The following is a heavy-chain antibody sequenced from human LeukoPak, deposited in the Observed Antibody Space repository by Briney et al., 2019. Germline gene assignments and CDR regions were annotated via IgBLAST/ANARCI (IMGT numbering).Heavy chain of an antibody. D-gene: IGHD3-22*01. CDR3: AKDGLYYDGSAHVYYFDY. Sequence: GGSLRLSCAASGFTFSDYAMTWVRQAPGKGLEWVSSITGSGDYTYYIDSVKGRFTISRDNSKNMVYLQMNSLRGEDTALYYCAKDGLYYDGSAHVYYFDYWGQGTLVAVSS. CDR1: GFTFSDYA. CDR2: ITGSGDYT. J-gene: IGHJ4*02. V-gene: IGHV3-23*01.